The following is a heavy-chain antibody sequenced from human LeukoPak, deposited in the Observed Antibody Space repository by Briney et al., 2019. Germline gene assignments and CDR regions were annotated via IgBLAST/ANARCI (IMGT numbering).Heavy chain of an antibody. J-gene: IGHJ5*02. CDR1: GGSISSGSYY. Sequence: SQTLSLTCTVSGGSISSGSYYWNWIRQPAGKGLEWIGRIYTSGSTNYNPSLKSRVTISVDTSKNQFSLKLSSVTAAYTAVYYCAREGLNMVRGVIPKEAWGWFDPWGQGTLVTVSS. D-gene: IGHD3-10*01. CDR3: AREGLNMVRGVIPKEAWGWFDP. V-gene: IGHV4-61*02. CDR2: IYTSGST.